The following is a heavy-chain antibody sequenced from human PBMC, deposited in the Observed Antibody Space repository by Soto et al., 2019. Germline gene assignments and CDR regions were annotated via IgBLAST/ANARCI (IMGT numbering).Heavy chain of an antibody. CDR1: GFTLSGYA. D-gene: IGHD6-6*01. CDR2: ISSNGVGT. CDR3: ARRARPDFYYMDV. V-gene: IGHV3-64*01. Sequence: EVQLAESGGGLAQPGGSLRLSCEASGFTLSGYAMDWVRQAPGKGLEYVSGISSNGVGTYYAISVQGRFIISRDNSKNTVYLQMGSVSPEDMAVYYCARRARPDFYYMDVWGKGTTVTVSS. J-gene: IGHJ6*03.